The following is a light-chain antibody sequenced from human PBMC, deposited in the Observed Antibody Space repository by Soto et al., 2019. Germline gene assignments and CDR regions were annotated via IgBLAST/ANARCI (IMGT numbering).Light chain of an antibody. CDR1: QSVSSKF. Sequence: EIVLTQSPGTLTLSPGERATLSCRASQSVSSKFLVWYQQRPGQAPRLLIWGASTRATCIPDRFSGSGSGTDFTLTISRLEPEDFAVYYCQQYGTSPYTFGQGTKVEI. CDR2: GAS. J-gene: IGKJ2*01. V-gene: IGKV3-20*01. CDR3: QQYGTSPYT.